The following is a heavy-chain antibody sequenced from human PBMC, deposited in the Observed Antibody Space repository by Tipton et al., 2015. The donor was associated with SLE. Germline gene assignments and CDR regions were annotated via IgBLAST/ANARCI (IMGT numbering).Heavy chain of an antibody. V-gene: IGHV4-59*01. J-gene: IGHJ3*02. CDR2: IDYSGSN. Sequence: TLSLTCTVSGDSINNYFWSWIRQPPGKGLEWIGCIDYSGSNNYNPSIKSRVTISVDTSKNQFSLKLSSVTAADTAMYYCARQGYSSSDAFDIWGQGTMVTGSS. D-gene: IGHD6-6*01. CDR1: GDSINNYF. CDR3: ARQGYSSSDAFDI.